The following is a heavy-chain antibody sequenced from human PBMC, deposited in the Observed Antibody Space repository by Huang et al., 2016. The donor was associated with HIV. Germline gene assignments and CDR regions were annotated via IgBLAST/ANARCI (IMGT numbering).Heavy chain of an antibody. Sequence: QVQLVESGGGVVQPGRSLRLSCAASGFTFSSYGMHWVRQAPGKGLEGVAVISYDGSNKYYADSVKGRFTSSRDNSKNTLYLQMNSLRAEDTAVYYCAKPADYGDYPNWYFDLWGRGTLVTVSS. D-gene: IGHD4-17*01. CDR1: GFTFSSYG. CDR3: AKPADYGDYPNWYFDL. J-gene: IGHJ2*01. V-gene: IGHV3-30*18. CDR2: ISYDGSNK.